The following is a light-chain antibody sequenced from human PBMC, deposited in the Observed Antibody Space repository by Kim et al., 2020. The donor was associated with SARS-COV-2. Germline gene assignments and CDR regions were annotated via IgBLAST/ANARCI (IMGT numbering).Light chain of an antibody. Sequence: ELVLTQSPATLSLSPGERATLSCRASQSFSSNYLAWYQQRPGQAPRLLIYGASNRATGIPDRFSVSGSGTDFSLTISRLEPEDFAVYFCQQFHILPWTFGRGTKVDIK. J-gene: IGKJ1*01. CDR3: QQFHILPWT. CDR1: QSFSSNY. CDR2: GAS. V-gene: IGKV3-20*01.